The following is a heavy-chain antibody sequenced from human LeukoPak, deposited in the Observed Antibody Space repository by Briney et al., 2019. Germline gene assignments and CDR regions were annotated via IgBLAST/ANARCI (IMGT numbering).Heavy chain of an antibody. Sequence: TSVKVSCKASGFTFTSSAMQWVRQARGQRLEWIGWIVVGSGNTNYAQRFQERVTITRDMSTSTAYMELSSLRSEDTAVYYCAAGTPNIVAHDAFDIWGQGTMVTVSS. CDR3: AAGTPNIVAHDAFDI. V-gene: IGHV1-58*02. CDR1: GFTFTSSA. D-gene: IGHD5-12*01. CDR2: IVVGSGNT. J-gene: IGHJ3*02.